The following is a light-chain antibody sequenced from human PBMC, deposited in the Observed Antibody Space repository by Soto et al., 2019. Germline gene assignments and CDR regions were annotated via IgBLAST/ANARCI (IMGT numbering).Light chain of an antibody. CDR1: NSNIGRYS. CDR3: AAWDDNLNGPL. CDR2: SDD. V-gene: IGLV1-44*01. Sequence: QAVVTQPPSLSGTPGQRVTISCSGSNSNIGRYSVNWYQHFPGTAPKILIYSDDERPSGVPDRFSGSKSGTSASLAISRLQSEDEAEYYCAAWDDNLNGPLFGGGTKVTVL. J-gene: IGLJ3*02.